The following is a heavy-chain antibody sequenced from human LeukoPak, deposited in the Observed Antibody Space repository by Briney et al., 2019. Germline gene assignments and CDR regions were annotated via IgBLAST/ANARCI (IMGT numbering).Heavy chain of an antibody. J-gene: IGHJ4*02. CDR3: ARSIAAAGTGH. CDR2: ISSSSSYI. CDR1: GFTFSSYS. D-gene: IGHD6-13*01. V-gene: IGHV3-21*01. Sequence: GGSLRLSCAASGFTFSSYSMNWVRQAPGKGLEWVSSISSSSSYIYYADSVKGRFTISRDNAKNSLYLQMNSLRAEDTAVYYCARSIAAAGTGHWGQGTLVTVSS.